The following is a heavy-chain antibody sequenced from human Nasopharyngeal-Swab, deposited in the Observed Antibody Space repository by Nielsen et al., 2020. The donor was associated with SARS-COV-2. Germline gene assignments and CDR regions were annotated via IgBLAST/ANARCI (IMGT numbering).Heavy chain of an antibody. V-gene: IGHV3-53*01. CDR1: GFTVSNNY. CDR3: ARERRSMGMDV. D-gene: IGHD6-6*01. Sequence: GESLKISCAASGFTVSNNYMTWVRQAPGKGLEWVSLIYSGGSTYYADSVKGRFTISRDNSKNTLYLQTNSLRAEDTAVYYCARERRSMGMDVWGQGTTVTVSS. CDR2: IYSGGST. J-gene: IGHJ6*02.